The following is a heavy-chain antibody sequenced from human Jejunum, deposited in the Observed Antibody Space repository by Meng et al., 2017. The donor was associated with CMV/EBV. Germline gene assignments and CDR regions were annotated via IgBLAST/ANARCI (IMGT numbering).Heavy chain of an antibody. CDR2: INVNSGGA. J-gene: IGHJ4*02. D-gene: IGHD2-2*02. CDR1: TYYE. V-gene: IGHV1-2*02. Sequence: TYYEIEWGRQAPGQGLEWVGLINVNSGGASSAQNLQGRVTMTRDTFISTVYIDLSRLRSDDTALYYCVREGYFCSSSSCYRSFDYWGQGTLVTVSS. CDR3: VREGYFCSSSSCYRSFDY.